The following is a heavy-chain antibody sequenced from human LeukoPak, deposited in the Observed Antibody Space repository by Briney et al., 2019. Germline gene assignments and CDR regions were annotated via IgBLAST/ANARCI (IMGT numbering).Heavy chain of an antibody. V-gene: IGHV3-23*01. Sequence: GGSLRLSCAASGFTFSSYAMSWVRQAPGKGVEWVSAISGSGGSTYYADSVKGRFTISRDNSKNTLYLQMNSLRAEDTAVYYCAKRGYDYVWGSYRYTTGGHAFDIWGQGTMVTVSS. CDR1: GFTFSSYA. CDR2: ISGSGGST. D-gene: IGHD3-16*02. CDR3: AKRGYDYVWGSYRYTTGGHAFDI. J-gene: IGHJ3*02.